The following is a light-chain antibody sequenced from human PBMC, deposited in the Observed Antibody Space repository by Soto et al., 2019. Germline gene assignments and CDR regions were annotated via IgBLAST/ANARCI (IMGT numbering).Light chain of an antibody. CDR2: DAS. Sequence: DIPMTQSPPSLSASVGDRVTITCRASQSISSWLAWYQQKPGKAPKLLIYDASSLESGVPSRFSGSGSGTEFTLTISSLQPDDFATYYCQQYNSYSWTFGQGTKV. CDR3: QQYNSYSWT. J-gene: IGKJ1*01. CDR1: QSISSW. V-gene: IGKV1-5*01.